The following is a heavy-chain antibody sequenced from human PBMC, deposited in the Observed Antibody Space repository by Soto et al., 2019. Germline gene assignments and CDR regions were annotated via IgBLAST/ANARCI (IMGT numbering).Heavy chain of an antibody. CDR2: IYYSGST. CDR1: GGSISSGGYY. V-gene: IGHV4-31*03. CDR3: ARTPIASSSWYRYYFDY. J-gene: IGHJ4*02. Sequence: SETLSLTCTVSGGSISSGGYYWSWIRQHPGKGLEWIGYIYYSGSTYYNPSLKSRVTISVDTSKNQFSLKLSSVTAADTAVYYCARTPIASSSWYRYYFDYWGQGTLDTVSS. D-gene: IGHD6-13*01.